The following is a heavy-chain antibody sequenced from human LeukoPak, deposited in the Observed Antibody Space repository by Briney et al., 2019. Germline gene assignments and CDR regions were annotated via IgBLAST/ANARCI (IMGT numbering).Heavy chain of an antibody. V-gene: IGHV4-4*07. CDR2: IYTSGST. Sequence: SETLSLTCTVSGGSISSYYWRWIRQPAGKGLEWIGRIYTSGSTNYNPSLKSRVTMSVDTSKNQFSLKLSSVTAADTAVYYCARDLGYCSSTSCYTVAYYGMDVWGQGTTVTVSS. CDR1: GGSISSYY. J-gene: IGHJ6*02. D-gene: IGHD2-2*02. CDR3: ARDLGYCSSTSCYTVAYYGMDV.